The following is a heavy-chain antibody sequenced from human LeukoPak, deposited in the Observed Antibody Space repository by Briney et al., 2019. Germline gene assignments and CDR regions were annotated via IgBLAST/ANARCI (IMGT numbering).Heavy chain of an antibody. CDR2: IYSGGST. V-gene: IGHV3-66*01. Sequence: GGSLRLSCAASGFTFSTYWMGWVRQAPGKGLEWVSVIYSGGSTYYADSVKGRFTISRDNSKNTLYLQMNSLRAEDTAVYYCARWGVRGYSGYDSQSWFDHWGQGTLVTVSS. D-gene: IGHD5-12*01. J-gene: IGHJ5*02. CDR1: GFTFSTYW. CDR3: ARWGVRGYSGYDSQSWFDH.